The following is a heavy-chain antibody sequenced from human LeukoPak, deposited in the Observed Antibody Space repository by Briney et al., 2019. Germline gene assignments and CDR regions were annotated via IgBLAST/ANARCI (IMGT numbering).Heavy chain of an antibody. D-gene: IGHD6-13*01. CDR1: GFTFSDHY. J-gene: IGHJ4*02. CDR2: IKPDGTTK. CDR3: ARSIPYGTTWYGRSDY. V-gene: IGHV3-7*03. Sequence: GGSLRLSCVASGFTFSDHYIDWVRQAPGKGLEWVANIKPDGTTKFYVDSVKGRFTISRDNALNSLYLQMNSLRAEDTAIYYCARSIPYGTTWYGRSDYWGQGTLVTVSS.